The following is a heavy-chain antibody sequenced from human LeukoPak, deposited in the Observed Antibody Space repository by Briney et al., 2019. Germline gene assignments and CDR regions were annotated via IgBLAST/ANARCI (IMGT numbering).Heavy chain of an antibody. CDR2: ISVSGDST. V-gene: IGHV3-23*01. J-gene: IGHJ4*02. D-gene: IGHD3-3*01. CDR1: GFTFSNYA. CDR3: AKEGSGYFDY. Sequence: GGSLRLSCAVSGFTFSNYAVSWVRRAPGRGLEWVSAISVSGDSTYYADSVKGRFTISRDNSKNTLYLQMNSLRAEDTAVYYCAKEGSGYFDYWGQGTLVTVSS.